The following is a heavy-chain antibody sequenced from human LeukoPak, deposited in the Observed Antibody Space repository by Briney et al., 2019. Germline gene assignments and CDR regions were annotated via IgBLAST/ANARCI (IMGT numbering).Heavy chain of an antibody. Sequence: ASVKVSCKASGYTFTSSGISWVRQAPGQGLEWMGWISPYNGNTNYAQKFQGRVTMTTDTSTSTAYMELRSLRSDDTAVYYCAKDDNSGWNYWGQGTLVTVSS. J-gene: IGHJ4*02. CDR2: ISPYNGNT. D-gene: IGHD6-19*01. V-gene: IGHV1-18*01. CDR3: AKDDNSGWNY. CDR1: GYTFTSSG.